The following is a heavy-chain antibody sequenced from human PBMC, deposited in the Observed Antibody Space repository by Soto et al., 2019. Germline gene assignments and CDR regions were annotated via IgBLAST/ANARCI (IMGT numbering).Heavy chain of an antibody. CDR3: ARDEGDDYGDYDYYYYYMDV. CDR2: ISSSGSTI. CDR1: GFTFSDYY. V-gene: IGHV3-11*01. D-gene: IGHD4-17*01. J-gene: IGHJ6*03. Sequence: VQLVESGGGLVKPGGSLRLSCAASGFTFSDYYMSWIRQAPGKGLEWVSYISSSGSTIYYADSVKGRFTISRDNAKNSLYLQMNSLRAEDTAVYYCARDEGDDYGDYDYYYYYMDVWGKGTTVTVSS.